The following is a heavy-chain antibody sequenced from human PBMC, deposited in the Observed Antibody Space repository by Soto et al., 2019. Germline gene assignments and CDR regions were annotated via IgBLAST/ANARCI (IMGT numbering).Heavy chain of an antibody. Sequence: SETLSLTCSGSDASISGSSYYWVWVRQPPGKGLEWIGSVYYTGNTYYNPSLQTRVTMSVDTSKSQFSLKLSSVTATDTAIYYCAREFSSLSLGHWGQGTLVT. J-gene: IGHJ4*02. CDR2: VYYTGNT. V-gene: IGHV4-39*02. CDR1: DASISGSSYY. D-gene: IGHD6-6*01. CDR3: AREFSSLSLGH.